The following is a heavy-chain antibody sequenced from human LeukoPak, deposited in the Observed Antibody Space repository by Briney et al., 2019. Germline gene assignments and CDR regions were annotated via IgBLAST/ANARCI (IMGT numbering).Heavy chain of an antibody. J-gene: IGHJ4*02. D-gene: IGHD2-2*01. CDR1: GYTFTDYY. V-gene: IGHV1-2*02. CDR2: INPNDGDT. Sequence: ASVKVSCKASGYTFTDYYIHWVRQSPGQGFEWMGWINPNDGDTNYAQKFQGRVTMTRDTSISTAHMEVSRLRSDDTAVYYCARANFLYCSSTTCLFDYWGQGTLVTVSS. CDR3: ARANFLYCSSTTCLFDY.